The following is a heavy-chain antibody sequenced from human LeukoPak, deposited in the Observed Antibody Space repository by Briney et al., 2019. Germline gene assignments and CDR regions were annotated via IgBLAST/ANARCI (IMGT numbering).Heavy chain of an antibody. CDR2: ISGSGGST. J-gene: IGHJ4*02. Sequence: GGSLRLSCAASGFTFSSYWMHWVRQAPGKGLEWVSAISGSGGSTYYADSVKGRFTISRDNSKNTLYLQMNSLRAEDTAVYYCAKRPMYSSGAYYFDYWGQGTLVTVSS. CDR3: AKRPMYSSGAYYFDY. CDR1: GFTFSSYW. V-gene: IGHV3-23*01. D-gene: IGHD6-19*01.